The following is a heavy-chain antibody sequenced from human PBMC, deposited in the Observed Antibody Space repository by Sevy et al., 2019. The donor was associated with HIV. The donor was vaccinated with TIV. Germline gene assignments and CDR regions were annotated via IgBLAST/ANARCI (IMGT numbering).Heavy chain of an antibody. J-gene: IGHJ3*02. CDR1: GGTFSSYA. Sequence: ASVKVSCKASGGTFSSYAISWVRQAPGQGLEWMEGIIPIFGTANYSQKFQGRVTITADESTSTAYTELSSLRSEDTAVSCCASTLAVAGNGNAFDIWGQGTMVTVSS. D-gene: IGHD6-19*01. CDR2: IIPIFGTA. CDR3: ASTLAVAGNGNAFDI. V-gene: IGHV1-69*13.